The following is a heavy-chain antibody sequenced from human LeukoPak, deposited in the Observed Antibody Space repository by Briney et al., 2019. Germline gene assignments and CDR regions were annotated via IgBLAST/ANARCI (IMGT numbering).Heavy chain of an antibody. CDR2: IKQDGSEK. V-gene: IGHV3-7*01. CDR1: GFTFSSYW. Sequence: GGSLRLSCAVSGFTFSSYWMTWVRQAPGKGLEWVANIKQDGSEKYYVDSMKGRFTISRDNAENSLYLQMNSLRAEDTAVYYCNRNGYSSGWTFDYWGQGTLVTVSS. D-gene: IGHD6-19*01. CDR3: NRNGYSSGWTFDY. J-gene: IGHJ4*02.